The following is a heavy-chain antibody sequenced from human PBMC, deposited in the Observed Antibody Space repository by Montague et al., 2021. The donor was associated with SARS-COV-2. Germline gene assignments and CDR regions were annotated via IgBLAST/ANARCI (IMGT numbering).Heavy chain of an antibody. V-gene: IGHV4-59*08. D-gene: IGHD2-15*01. J-gene: IGHJ4*02. CDR1: GGSISSYY. Sequence: SETLSLTCTVSGGSISSYYWSWIRQPPGKGLEWIGYIYYSGSTNYNPSLKSRVTISVDTSKNQFSLKLSSVTAADTAVYYCARRALGNCSGGSCYSAFDYWGPGTLVAVSS. CDR3: ARRALGNCSGGSCYSAFDY. CDR2: IYYSGST.